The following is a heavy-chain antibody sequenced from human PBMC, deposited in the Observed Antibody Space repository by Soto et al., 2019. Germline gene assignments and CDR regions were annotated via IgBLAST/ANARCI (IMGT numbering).Heavy chain of an antibody. J-gene: IGHJ6*03. CDR2: IKQDGSEK. V-gene: IGHV3-7*01. D-gene: IGHD6-19*01. CDR3: ARGRSSGLAYYYYYYYMDV. CDR1: GFTFSSYW. Sequence: GGSLRLSCAASGFTFSSYWMSWVRQAPGKGLEWVANIKQDGSEKYYVDSVKGRFTISRDNAKNSLYLQMNSLRAEDTAVYYCARGRSSGLAYYYYYYYMDVWGKGTTVTVSS.